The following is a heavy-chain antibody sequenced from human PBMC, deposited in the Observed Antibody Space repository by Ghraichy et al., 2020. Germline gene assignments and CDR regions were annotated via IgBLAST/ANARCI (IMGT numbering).Heavy chain of an antibody. J-gene: IGHJ1*01. CDR2: IIPIFGTA. D-gene: IGHD3-10*01. V-gene: IGHV1-69*13. CDR1: GGTFSSYA. CDR3: ARVYYGSGSYTRGRYFQH. Sequence: SVKVSCKASGGTFSSYAISWVRQAPGQGLEWMGGIIPIFGTANYAQKFQGRVTITADESTSTAYMELSSLRSEDTAVYYCARVYYGSGSYTRGRYFQHWGQGTLVTVSS.